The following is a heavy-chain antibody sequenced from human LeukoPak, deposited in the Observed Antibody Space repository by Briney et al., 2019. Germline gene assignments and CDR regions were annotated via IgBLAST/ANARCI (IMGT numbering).Heavy chain of an antibody. D-gene: IGHD6-13*01. CDR3: AKDKAPGSWHTPSDF. V-gene: IGHV3-23*01. CDR1: GFTFRTYA. J-gene: IGHJ4*02. CDR2: ISDSGDGA. Sequence: GGSLRLSCAASGFTFRTYAMSWVRQAPGKGLEWVSGISDSGDGAYYAESVKGRFTISRDNSKNMVSLQMNSLRADDTAKYYCAKDKAPGSWHTPSDFWGQGTLVTVSS.